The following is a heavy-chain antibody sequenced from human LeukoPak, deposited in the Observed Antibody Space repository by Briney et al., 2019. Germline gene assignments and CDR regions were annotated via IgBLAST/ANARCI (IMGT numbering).Heavy chain of an antibody. CDR1: GYSFSDYT. Sequence: ASVKVSCKASGYSFSDYTMNWVRQAPGQGLEWVGWINTYIGDPIYARDFKGRFVLSVDKSVNTAYLQISSLKAEDTAVYYCARAGAAAGEFDYWGQGTLVTVSS. J-gene: IGHJ4*02. V-gene: IGHV7-4-1*02. D-gene: IGHD6-13*01. CDR2: INTYIGDP. CDR3: ARAGAAAGEFDY.